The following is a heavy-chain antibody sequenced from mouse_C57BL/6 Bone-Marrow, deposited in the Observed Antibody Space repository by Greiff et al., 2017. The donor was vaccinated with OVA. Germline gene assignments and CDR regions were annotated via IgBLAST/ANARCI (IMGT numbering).Heavy chain of an antibody. Sequence: QVQLQQPGAELVMPGASVKLSCKASGYTFTSYWMHWVKQRPGQGLEWIGEIDPSDSYTNYNQKFKGKSTLTVDKSSSTAYMQLSSLTSEDSAVYYWARGGYDVWYFDVWGTGTTVTVSS. CDR3: ARGGYDVWYFDV. D-gene: IGHD2-2*01. CDR2: IDPSDSYT. CDR1: GYTFTSYW. V-gene: IGHV1-69*01. J-gene: IGHJ1*03.